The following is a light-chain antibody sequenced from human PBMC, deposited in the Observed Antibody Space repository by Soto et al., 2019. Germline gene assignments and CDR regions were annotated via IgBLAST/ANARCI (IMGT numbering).Light chain of an antibody. V-gene: IGKV1-39*01. CDR1: QSISSY. CDR3: QQVDSYPST. CDR2: AAS. Sequence: DIQMTQSPSTLSASVGARLTITCRASQSISSYLNWYQQKPGKAPKLLIYAASSLQSGVPSRVSGSGSGKDFTLTISSLQPEDFATDYCQQVDSYPSTFGGGTKVDIK. J-gene: IGKJ4*01.